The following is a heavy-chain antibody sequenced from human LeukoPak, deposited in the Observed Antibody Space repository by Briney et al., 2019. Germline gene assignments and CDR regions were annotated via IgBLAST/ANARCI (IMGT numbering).Heavy chain of an antibody. D-gene: IGHD3-22*01. CDR2: ISGSGGST. CDR1: GFTFSSYA. J-gene: IGHJ4*02. V-gene: IGHV3-23*01. CDR3: AKDRVSTYYYDSSGYCFDY. Sequence: PGGSLRLSCAASGFTFSSYAMSWVRQAPGKGLEWVSAISGSGGSTYYADSVKGRFTISRDNSKNTLYLQMNSLRAEDTAVYYCAKDRVSTYYYDSSGYCFDYWGQGTLVTVSS.